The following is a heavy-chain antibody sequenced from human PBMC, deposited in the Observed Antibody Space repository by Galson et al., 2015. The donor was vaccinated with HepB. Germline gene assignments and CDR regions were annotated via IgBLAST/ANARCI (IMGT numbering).Heavy chain of an antibody. J-gene: IGHJ4*02. D-gene: IGHD3-22*01. Sequence: SLRLSCAASGFTFSSYSMNWVRQAPGKGLEWVSYISSSSSTIYYADSVKGRFTISRDNAKNSLYLQMNSLRDEDTAVYYCARGGDDYDSSGYQIDYWGQGTLVTVSS. CDR1: GFTFSSYS. CDR3: ARGGDDYDSSGYQIDY. V-gene: IGHV3-48*02. CDR2: ISSSSSTI.